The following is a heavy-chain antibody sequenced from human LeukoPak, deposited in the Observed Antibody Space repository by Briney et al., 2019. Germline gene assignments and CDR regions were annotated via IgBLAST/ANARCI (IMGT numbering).Heavy chain of an antibody. CDR3: ARLPGENYYDSSPNRDY. Sequence: ASVKVSCKASGYTFTSYYMHWVRQAPGQGLEWMGIINPSGGSTSYAQKFQGRVTMTRDMSTSTVYMEPSSLRSEDTAVYYCARLPGENYYDSSPNRDYWGQGTLVTVSS. J-gene: IGHJ4*02. CDR1: GYTFTSYY. D-gene: IGHD3-22*01. CDR2: INPSGGST. V-gene: IGHV1-46*01.